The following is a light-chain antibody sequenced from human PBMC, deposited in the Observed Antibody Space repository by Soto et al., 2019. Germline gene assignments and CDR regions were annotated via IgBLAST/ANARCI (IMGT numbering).Light chain of an antibody. Sequence: QSALTQPASVSGSPGQSIPISCTGTSSDVGGHNYVSWYQQHPGKAPKLMIYEVSNRPSGVSNRFSGSKSGNTASLTISGLQAEDEADYYCSSYTSSSTRVFGGGTQLTVL. CDR3: SSYTSSSTRV. CDR2: EVS. CDR1: SSDVGGHNY. J-gene: IGLJ3*02. V-gene: IGLV2-14*01.